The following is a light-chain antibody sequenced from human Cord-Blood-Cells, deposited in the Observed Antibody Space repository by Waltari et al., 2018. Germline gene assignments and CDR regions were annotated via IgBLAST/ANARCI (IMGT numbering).Light chain of an antibody. J-gene: IGKJ1*01. CDR3: QQYYSYPRT. Sequence: AIRMTQPPSSPPPPTGDRVTITCRASQGISSYLAWYQQKPGKAPKLLIYAASTLQSGVPSRFSGSGSGTDFTLTISCLQSEDFATYYCQQYYSYPRTFGQGTKVEIK. CDR1: QGISSY. CDR2: AAS. V-gene: IGKV1-8*01.